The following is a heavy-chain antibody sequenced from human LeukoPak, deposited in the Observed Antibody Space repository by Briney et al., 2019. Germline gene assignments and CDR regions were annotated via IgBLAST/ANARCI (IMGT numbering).Heavy chain of an antibody. CDR1: GITLSNYG. J-gene: IGHJ4*02. V-gene: IGHV3-23*01. D-gene: IGHD3-22*01. Sequence: GGSLRLSCAVSGITLSNYGMSWVRQAPGKGLEWVAGISDSGGSTNYADSVKGRFTISRDNPKNTLYLQMNSLRAEDTAVYFCAKRGVVIRVILVGFHKEAYYFDSWGQGALVTVPS. CDR2: ISDSGGST. CDR3: AKRGVVIRVILVGFHKEAYYFDS.